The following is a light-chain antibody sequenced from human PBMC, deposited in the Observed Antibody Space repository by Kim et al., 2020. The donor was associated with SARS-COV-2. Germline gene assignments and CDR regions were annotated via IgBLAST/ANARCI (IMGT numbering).Light chain of an antibody. J-gene: IGLJ1*01. CDR2: DVN. Sequence: QSALTQPPSVSGSPGKWITISCSGTSSDVGANNHVSWYQQYPGKAPKLMIYDVNNRPSGVSDRFSGSKSGNTASLTISGLQAEDEADYYCNSYAGHIASLVFGTGTKVTVL. CDR3: NSYAGHIASLV. V-gene: IGLV2-14*03. CDR1: SSDVGANNH.